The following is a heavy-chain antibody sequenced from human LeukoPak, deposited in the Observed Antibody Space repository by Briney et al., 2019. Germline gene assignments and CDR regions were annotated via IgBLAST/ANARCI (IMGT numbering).Heavy chain of an antibody. CDR2: IDPSGGST. V-gene: IGHV1-46*01. Sequence: ASVKVSCKASAYTFSGYLLHWVRQAPGQGLEWMGIIDPSGGSTDYGQKFQGRVTMTRDTSTSTAYMELRSLRSDDTAVYYCARDVVGGYNGWLNYWGQGTLVTVSS. CDR3: ARDVVGGYNGWLNY. J-gene: IGHJ4*02. D-gene: IGHD5-24*01. CDR1: AYTFSGYL.